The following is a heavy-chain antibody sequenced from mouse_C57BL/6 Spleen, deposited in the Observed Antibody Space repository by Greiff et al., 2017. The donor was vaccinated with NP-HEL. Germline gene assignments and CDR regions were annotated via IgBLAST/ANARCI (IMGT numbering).Heavy chain of an antibody. J-gene: IGHJ3*01. CDR2: INPSTGGT. CDR3: ARVSWDRGFAY. D-gene: IGHD4-1*01. CDR1: GYSFTGYY. Sequence: VQLKESGPELVKPGASVKISCKASGYSFTGYYMNWVKQSPEKSLEWIGEINPSTGGTTYNQKFKAKATLTVDKSSSTAYMQLKSLTSEDSAVYYCARVSWDRGFAYWGQGTLVTVSA. V-gene: IGHV1-42*01.